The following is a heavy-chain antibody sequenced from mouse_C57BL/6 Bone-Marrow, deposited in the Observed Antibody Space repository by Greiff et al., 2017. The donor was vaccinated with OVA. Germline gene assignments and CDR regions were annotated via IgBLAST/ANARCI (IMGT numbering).Heavy chain of an antibody. V-gene: IGHV5-9-1*02. J-gene: IGHJ4*01. CDR3: TREGRFDYYAMDY. Sequence: EVKLVESGEGLVKPGGSLKLSCAASGFTFSSYAMSWVRQTPEKRLEWVAYISSGGDYIYYADTVKGRFTISRDNARNTLYLQMSSLKSEDTAMYYCTREGRFDYYAMDYWGQGTSVTVSS. CDR1: GFTFSSYA. CDR2: ISSGGDYI.